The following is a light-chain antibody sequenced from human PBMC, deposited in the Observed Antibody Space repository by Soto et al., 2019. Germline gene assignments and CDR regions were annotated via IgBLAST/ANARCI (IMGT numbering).Light chain of an antibody. CDR1: QSISVH. CDR2: AAS. J-gene: IGKJ2*01. V-gene: IGKV1-39*01. CDR3: QQSYITPYT. Sequence: DIQMTQSPSSLSASVRDTVTITCRASQSISVHLNWYQQKPGEVPKLLIYAASNLHSGVPSRFSGSGSETDFALTISSLPPADFATYYGQQSYITPYTFGQVTRLEIK.